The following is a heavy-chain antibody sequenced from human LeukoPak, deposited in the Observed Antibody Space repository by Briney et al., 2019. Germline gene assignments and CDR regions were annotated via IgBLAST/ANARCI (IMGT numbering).Heavy chain of an antibody. CDR3: ATGSRHESPSYDYIDV. CDR2: IYTSGTT. J-gene: IGHJ6*03. D-gene: IGHD1-26*01. CDR1: GGSISGYY. V-gene: IGHV4-4*07. Sequence: SETLSLTCSVSGGSISGYYWSWIRQSAGKGLEWIGRIYTSGTTNYNPSLKSRVTMSVDTSKNQFSLRLTSVTAADTALYYCATGSRHESPSYDYIDVCGKGTTVTVSS.